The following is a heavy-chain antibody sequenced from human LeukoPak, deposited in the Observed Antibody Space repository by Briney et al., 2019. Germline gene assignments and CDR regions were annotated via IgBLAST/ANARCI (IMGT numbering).Heavy chain of an antibody. V-gene: IGHV3-53*05. CDR3: ARDPVVGSSWYFDY. CDR1: GFTVSSNY. Sequence: GGFLRLSCAASGFTVSSNYMSWVRQAPGKGLEWVSVIYSGGSTYYADSVKGRFTISKDNAKNSLYLQMNSLRAEDTAVYYCARDPVVGSSWYFDYWGQGTLVTVSS. J-gene: IGHJ4*02. CDR2: IYSGGST. D-gene: IGHD6-13*01.